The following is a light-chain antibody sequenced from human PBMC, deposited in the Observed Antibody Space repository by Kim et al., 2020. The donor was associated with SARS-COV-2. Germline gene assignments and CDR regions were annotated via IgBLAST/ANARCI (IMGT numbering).Light chain of an antibody. CDR3: QQYGSPPYT. J-gene: IGKJ2*01. Sequence: EIVLTQSPGTLSLSPGERATLSCRASQSVSSSYLAWYQQKPGQAPRLLSYGASSRATGIPDRFSGSGSGTDFTFTISRLEPEDFAVYYCQQYGSPPYTFGQGAKLEI. V-gene: IGKV3-20*01. CDR2: GAS. CDR1: QSVSSSY.